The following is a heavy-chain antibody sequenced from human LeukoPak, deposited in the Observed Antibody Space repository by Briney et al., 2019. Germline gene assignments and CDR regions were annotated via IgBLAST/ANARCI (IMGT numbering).Heavy chain of an antibody. CDR3: ARETYSGSFFDY. Sequence: GGSLRLSCAASGFTFSSYWMHWVRQAPGKGLVWVSRINSDGSSTSYADSVRGRFTISRDNAKNTLYLQMNSLRAEDTAVYYCARETYSGSFFDYWGQGTLVTVSS. CDR2: INSDGSST. D-gene: IGHD1-26*01. V-gene: IGHV3-74*01. CDR1: GFTFSSYW. J-gene: IGHJ4*02.